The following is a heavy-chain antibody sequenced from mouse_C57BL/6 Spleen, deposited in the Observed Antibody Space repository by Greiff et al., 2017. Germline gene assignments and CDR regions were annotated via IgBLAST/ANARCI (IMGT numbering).Heavy chain of an antibody. V-gene: IGHV14-4*01. CDR2: IDPENGDT. Sequence: EVQLQESGAELVRPGASVKLSCTASGFNIKDDYMHWVKQRPEQGLEWIGWIDPENGDTEYASKFQGKATITADTSSNTAYLQLSSLTSEDTAVYYCTTWNYGSSYDYAMDYWGQGTSVTVSS. D-gene: IGHD1-1*01. J-gene: IGHJ4*01. CDR3: TTWNYGSSYDYAMDY. CDR1: GFNIKDDY.